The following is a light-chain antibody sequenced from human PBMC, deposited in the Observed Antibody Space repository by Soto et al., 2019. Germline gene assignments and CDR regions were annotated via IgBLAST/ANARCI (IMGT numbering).Light chain of an antibody. J-gene: IGLJ2*01. Sequence: QSVLTQPTSVSGAPGQRVTISCTGLSSNIGAGYDVHWYQQLPGTAPKLLIYGNSNRPSGVPDRFSGSKSGTSASLAITGLQAEDEADYYCQSYDSSLSGSRVFGGGTKVTVL. V-gene: IGLV1-40*01. CDR1: SSNIGAGYD. CDR2: GNS. CDR3: QSYDSSLSGSRV.